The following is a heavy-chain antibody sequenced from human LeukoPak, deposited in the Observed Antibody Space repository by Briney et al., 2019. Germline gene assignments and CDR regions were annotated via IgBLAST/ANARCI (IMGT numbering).Heavy chain of an antibody. V-gene: IGHV4-38-2*02. D-gene: IGHD2-2*01. CDR2: IYHSGST. CDR3: ARAYCSSTSCLCNWKEVDAFDI. Sequence: PSETLSLTCTVSGYSISSGYYWGWIRQPPGKGLEWIGSIYHSGSTYYNPSLKSRVTISVDTSKNQFSLKLSSVTAADTAVYYCARAYCSSTSCLCNWKEVDAFDIWGQGTMVTVSS. J-gene: IGHJ3*02. CDR1: GYSISSGYY.